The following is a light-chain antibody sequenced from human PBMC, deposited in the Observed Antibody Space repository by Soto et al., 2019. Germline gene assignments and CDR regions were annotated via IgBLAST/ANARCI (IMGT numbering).Light chain of an antibody. CDR2: DAS. CDR1: QSINRG. V-gene: IGKV1-5*01. J-gene: IGKJ1*01. CDR3: QQYSSLKT. Sequence: DIQMTQAPSTLSASVGDRVTITCRAGQSINRGLAWYQQKPGKAPKVLIYDASSLESGVPSRFSGSGSGTEFTLTINSLQPDDFATYYCQQYSSLKTFGQGTKVDIK.